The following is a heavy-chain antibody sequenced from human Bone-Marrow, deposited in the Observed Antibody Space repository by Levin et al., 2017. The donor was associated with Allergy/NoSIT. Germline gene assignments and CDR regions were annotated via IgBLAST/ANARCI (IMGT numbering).Heavy chain of an antibody. Sequence: GGSLRLSCAASGFTFGDYWMSWVRQAPGKGLEWVANIKQDGSERNSVDSVKGRFTISRDNAKNSLYLQMSSLRAEDTAVYYCARVPWSGAYFDYWGQGTLVTVSA. D-gene: IGHD6-25*01. J-gene: IGHJ4*02. CDR3: ARVPWSGAYFDY. CDR2: IKQDGSER. V-gene: IGHV3-7*04. CDR1: GFTFGDYW.